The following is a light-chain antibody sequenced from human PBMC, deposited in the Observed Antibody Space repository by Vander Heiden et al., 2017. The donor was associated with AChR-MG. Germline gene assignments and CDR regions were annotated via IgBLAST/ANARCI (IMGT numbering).Light chain of an antibody. Sequence: VTHPSPPPPPVAPGEPASICCRSRQSLPHSHGYQHLPWYLQKPGESPQPLVYLGSNRAAGVPDRFSGSGSGTDVTLKISRGEAEDVGVYYCMQALQTPYTFGQGTKLDIK. J-gene: IGKJ2*01. CDR3: MQALQTPYT. CDR1: QSLPHSHGYQH. V-gene: IGKV2-28*01. CDR2: LGS.